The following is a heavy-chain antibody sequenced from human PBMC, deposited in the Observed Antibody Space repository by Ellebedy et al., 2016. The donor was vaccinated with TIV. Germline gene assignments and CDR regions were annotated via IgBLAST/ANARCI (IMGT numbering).Heavy chain of an antibody. D-gene: IGHD1-26*01. V-gene: IGHV3-7*01. J-gene: IGHJ4*02. Sequence: GESLKISCAASGFTFSDYWMSWVRQAPGKGLEWVANIKQDGSEKWYVDSVKGRFTISRDNAKNSLYLQMSSLRAEDTAVYYCATERSGSYYNYWGQGTLVTVSS. CDR1: GFTFSDYW. CDR3: ATERSGSYYNY. CDR2: IKQDGSEK.